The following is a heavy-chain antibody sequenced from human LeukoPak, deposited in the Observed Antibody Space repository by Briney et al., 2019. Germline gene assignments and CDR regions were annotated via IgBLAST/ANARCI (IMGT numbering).Heavy chain of an antibody. D-gene: IGHD3-22*01. CDR3: ARGPITTRSHFDY. Sequence: GASVNVSCKASGYTFTSYYMHWVRQAPGQGLEWMGGIIPIFATANYAQKFQGRVTITADESTSTAYMELSSLRSEDTAVYYCARGPITTRSHFDYWGQGTLVTVSS. V-gene: IGHV1-69*13. CDR2: IIPIFATA. J-gene: IGHJ4*02. CDR1: GYTFTSYY.